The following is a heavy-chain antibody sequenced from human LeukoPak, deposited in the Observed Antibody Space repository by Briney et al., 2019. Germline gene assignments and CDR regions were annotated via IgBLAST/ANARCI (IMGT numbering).Heavy chain of an antibody. CDR3: ARESYYDFWSGYNYLYPILFDY. Sequence: PGGSLRLSCAASGFTFSSYAMHWVRQAPGKGLEYVSAISSNGGSTYYANSVKGRFTISRDNAKNSLYLQMNSLRAEDTAVYYCARESYYDFWSGYNYLYPILFDYWGQGTLVTVSS. D-gene: IGHD3-3*01. CDR2: ISSNGGST. V-gene: IGHV3-64*01. J-gene: IGHJ4*02. CDR1: GFTFSSYA.